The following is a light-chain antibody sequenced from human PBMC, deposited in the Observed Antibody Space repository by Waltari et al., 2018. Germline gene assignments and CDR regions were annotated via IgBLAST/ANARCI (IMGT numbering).Light chain of an antibody. V-gene: IGKV1-39*01. Sequence: DIQMTQSPSSLSASVGDRVTITCRASQSSSSYLNWYQQKLGKAPKLLIYAASSLQSGVPSRFSGSGSGTDFTLTISSLQPEDFATYYCQQSYSTPWTFGQGTKVEIK. CDR2: AAS. J-gene: IGKJ1*01. CDR3: QQSYSTPWT. CDR1: QSSSSY.